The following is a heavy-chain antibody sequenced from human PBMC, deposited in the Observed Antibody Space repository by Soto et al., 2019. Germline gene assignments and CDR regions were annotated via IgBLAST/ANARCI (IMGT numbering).Heavy chain of an antibody. D-gene: IGHD5-12*01. CDR2: INPNSGGT. Sequence: ASVKVSCKASGYTFTGYYMHWVRQAPGQGLEWMGWINPNSGGTNYAQKFQGWVTMTRDTSISTAYMELSRLRSDDTAVYYCASSPKGGYSGYDLDYWGQGTLVTVSS. CDR1: GYTFTGYY. V-gene: IGHV1-2*04. CDR3: ASSPKGGYSGYDLDY. J-gene: IGHJ4*02.